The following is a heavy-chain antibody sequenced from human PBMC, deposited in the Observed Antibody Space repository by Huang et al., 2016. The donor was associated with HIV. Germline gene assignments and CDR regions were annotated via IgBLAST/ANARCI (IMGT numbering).Heavy chain of an antibody. CDR3: ARLIGSPSFYYGLDV. CDR1: GYRFRSNW. D-gene: IGHD3-10*01. Sequence: EVQLVQSGAEVQKPGESLKISCKGSGYRFRSNWIGWVRQMPGKGLEWMGNSYPGESGTRNSPAFQDQVTISADKSINTAYLQWSSLKASDTAMYYCARLIGSPSFYYGLDVWGQGTTVTVSS. V-gene: IGHV5-51*01. J-gene: IGHJ6*02. CDR2: SYPGESGT.